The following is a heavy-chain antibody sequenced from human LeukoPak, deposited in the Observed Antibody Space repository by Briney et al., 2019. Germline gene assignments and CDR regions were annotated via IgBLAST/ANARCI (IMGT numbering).Heavy chain of an antibody. V-gene: IGHV6-1*01. CDR3: VRDPVGGSTIFDC. Sequence: SQTLSLTCAISGDSVSSNTAAWNWIRQSPSRGLEWLGRTYYRSKWYNDYAASVKSRISINPDTSKNQVSLQLNSVTPEDTAVYYCVRDPVGGSTIFDCWGQGTLVTVSS. D-gene: IGHD1-26*01. CDR2: TYYRSKWYN. CDR1: GDSVSSNTAA. J-gene: IGHJ4*02.